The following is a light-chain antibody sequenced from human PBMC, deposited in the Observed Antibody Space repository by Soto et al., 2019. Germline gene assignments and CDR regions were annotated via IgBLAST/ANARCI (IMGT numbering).Light chain of an antibody. Sequence: QSVLTQPASVSGSLGQSITISCTGTSSDVGGFNYVSWYQQHPGKAPKVMIYEVSNRPSGVSNRFSGSKSGNTASLTISGLQAEDEADYYCNSYTSTATRVFGGGTKLTVL. J-gene: IGLJ3*02. CDR3: NSYTSTATRV. CDR1: SSDVGGFNY. CDR2: EVS. V-gene: IGLV2-14*01.